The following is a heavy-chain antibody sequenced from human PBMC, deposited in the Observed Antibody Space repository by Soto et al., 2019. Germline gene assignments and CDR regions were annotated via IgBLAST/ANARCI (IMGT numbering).Heavy chain of an antibody. CDR3: AALTHANLLGGLDP. Sequence: QVQLVESGGGVVQPGGSLRLSCRASGFTFRKYGTHWVRQAPGKGLEWVAIIWLDGSNQYYADSVKGRFTISRDNSRNTVDLQMNSLRVEDTAVYYCAALTHANLLGGLDPWGQGTLVTASS. CDR1: GFTFRKYG. J-gene: IGHJ5*02. CDR2: IWLDGSNQ. D-gene: IGHD1-26*01. V-gene: IGHV3-33*01.